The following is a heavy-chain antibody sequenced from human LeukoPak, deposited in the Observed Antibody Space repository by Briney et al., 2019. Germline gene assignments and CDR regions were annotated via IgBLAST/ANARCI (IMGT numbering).Heavy chain of an antibody. CDR1: GFTFSSYA. V-gene: IGHV3-30*01. Sequence: GRSLRLSCAASGFTFSSYAMHWVRQAPGKGLEWVAVISYDGSNKYYADSVKGRFTISRDNSKNTLYLQMNSLRAEDTAVYYCARELVVVTWGVDYWGQGTLVTVSS. J-gene: IGHJ4*02. CDR2: ISYDGSNK. D-gene: IGHD2-21*02. CDR3: ARELVVVTWGVDY.